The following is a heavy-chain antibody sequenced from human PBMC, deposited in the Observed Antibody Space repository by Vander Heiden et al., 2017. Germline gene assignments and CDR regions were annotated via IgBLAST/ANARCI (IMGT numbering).Heavy chain of an antibody. D-gene: IGHD4-4*01. CDR3: TTDAYSRGGLDY. Sequence: EVQLVESGGGLVKPGGSLRLSCAASGFTFSNAWMNWVRQAPGKGLEWVGRIKSNTDGGTTDYAAPVKGRFTISIDDSKNTLYLQMNSRKTEDTAVYYCTTDAYSRGGLDYWGQGTLVTVSS. CDR1: GFTFSNAW. CDR2: IKSNTDGGTT. V-gene: IGHV3-15*07. J-gene: IGHJ4*02.